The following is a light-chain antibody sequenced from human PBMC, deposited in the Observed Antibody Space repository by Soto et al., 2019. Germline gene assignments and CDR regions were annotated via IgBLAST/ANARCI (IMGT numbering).Light chain of an antibody. V-gene: IGKV1-39*01. Sequence: DIQMTQSPSSLSSSVGDRVTITCRASQSISSYFNWYQQKPGKAPKLLIYAASSSQSGVPSRFSGSGSGTDFTLTISSLQPEDFATYYCQQSYSTPWTFGQGTKVEIK. J-gene: IGKJ1*01. CDR2: AAS. CDR3: QQSYSTPWT. CDR1: QSISSY.